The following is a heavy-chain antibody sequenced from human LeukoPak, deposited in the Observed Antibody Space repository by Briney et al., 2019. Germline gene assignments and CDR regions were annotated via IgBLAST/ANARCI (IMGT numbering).Heavy chain of an antibody. CDR1: GDSINSLDL. Sequence: SETLSLTCTVSGDSINSLDLWSWVRQPPGKGLEWIGEMYLSGTTHSNPSVKSRVTISIDKSKNQFFLNLSSVTAADTAVYYCARGRGITIFGVPLYYYGMDVWGQGTTVTVSS. D-gene: IGHD3-3*01. J-gene: IGHJ6*02. CDR3: ARGRGITIFGVPLYYYGMDV. CDR2: MYLSGTT. V-gene: IGHV4-4*02.